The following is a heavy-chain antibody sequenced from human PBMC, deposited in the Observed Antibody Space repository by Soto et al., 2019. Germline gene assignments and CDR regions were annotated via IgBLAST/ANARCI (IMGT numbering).Heavy chain of an antibody. CDR2: IWYDGSNK. J-gene: IGHJ4*02. CDR1: GFTFSSYG. D-gene: IGHD3-3*01. CDR3: AREIWRGCDFWSGNAGY. V-gene: IGHV3-33*01. Sequence: QVQLVESGGGVVQPGRSLRLSCAASGFTFSSYGMHWVRQAPGKGLEWVAVIWYDGSNKYYADSVKGRFTISRDNSKNTLYLQMNSLRAEDTAAYYCAREIWRGCDFWSGNAGYWGQGTLVTVSS.